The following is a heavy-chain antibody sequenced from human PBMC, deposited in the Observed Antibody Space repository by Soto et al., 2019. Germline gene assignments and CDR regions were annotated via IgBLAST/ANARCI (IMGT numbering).Heavy chain of an antibody. V-gene: IGHV3-74*01. D-gene: IGHD5-18*01. CDR2: INSDGSST. J-gene: IGHJ3*02. Sequence: GGSLRLSWAASGFTFSSYWMHWVRQAPGKGLVWVSRINSDGSSTSYADSVKGRFTISRDNAKNTLYLQMNSLRAEDTAVYYCARGAFRGWDSGYSYPFYAFDIWGQGTMVTVSS. CDR3: ARGAFRGWDSGYSYPFYAFDI. CDR1: GFTFSSYW.